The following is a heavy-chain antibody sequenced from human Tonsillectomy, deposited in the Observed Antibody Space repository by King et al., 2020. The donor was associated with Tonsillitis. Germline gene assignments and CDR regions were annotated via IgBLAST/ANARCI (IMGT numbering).Heavy chain of an antibody. CDR3: VKDDSSGYYYVDY. D-gene: IGHD3-22*01. V-gene: IGHV3-30*18. CDR2: ILYDGSNQ. J-gene: IGHJ4*02. CDR1: GFTFSSYG. Sequence: QLVQSGGGVVQPGRSLRLSCAASGFTFSSYGMHWVRQAPGKGLEWVALILYDGSNQYYADSVKGRFAISRDDSKNTLYLQMNSLRVEDTAVYYCVKDDSSGYYYVDYWGQGTLVTVSS.